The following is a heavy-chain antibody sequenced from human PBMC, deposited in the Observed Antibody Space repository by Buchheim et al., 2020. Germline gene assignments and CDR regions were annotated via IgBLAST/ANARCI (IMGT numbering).Heavy chain of an antibody. J-gene: IGHJ3*02. CDR3: ARDGPGGYCSSTSCYLNAFDI. D-gene: IGHD2-2*01. CDR2: ISYDGSNK. CDR1: GFTFSSYA. Sequence: QVQLVESGGGVVQPGRSLRLSCAASGFTFSSYAMHWVRQAPGKGLEWVAVISYDGSNKYYADSVKGRFTISRDNSKNTLYLQMNSLGAEDAAVYYCARDGPGGYCSSTSCYLNAFDIWGQGT. V-gene: IGHV3-30-3*01.